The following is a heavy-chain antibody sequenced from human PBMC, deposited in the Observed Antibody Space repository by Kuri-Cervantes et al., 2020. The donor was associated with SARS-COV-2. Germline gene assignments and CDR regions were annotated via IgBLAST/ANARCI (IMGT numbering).Heavy chain of an antibody. D-gene: IGHD6-13*01. CDR1: GFRFSGYP. CDR3: ARASSSWYKDYFDF. J-gene: IGHJ4*02. Sequence: GESLKISCSASGFRFSGYPMHWVRQAPGKGLEYVSAISPDGANTYYADSVKGRFIISRDNVGKSLYLEMNSLRAEDTAVYYCARASSSWYKDYFDFWGQGALVTVSS. CDR2: ISPDGANT. V-gene: IGHV3-64*04.